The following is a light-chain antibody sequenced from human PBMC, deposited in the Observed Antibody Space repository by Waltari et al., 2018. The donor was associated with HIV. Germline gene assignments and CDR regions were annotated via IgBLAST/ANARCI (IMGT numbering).Light chain of an antibody. CDR3: SSYTSSSTLV. V-gene: IGLV2-14*03. Sequence: QSALTQPASVSGSPGQSITISCTGTSSDVGGYNYVSWYQQYPGKAPKLMIYDVSNRPSGVSNRFSGSKSGNTASLTISGLQAEDEAYYYCSSYTSSSTLVFGGGTKLTVL. CDR2: DVS. CDR1: SSDVGGYNY. J-gene: IGLJ3*02.